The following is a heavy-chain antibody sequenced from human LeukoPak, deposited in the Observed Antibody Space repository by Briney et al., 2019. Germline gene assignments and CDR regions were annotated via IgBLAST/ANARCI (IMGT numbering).Heavy chain of an antibody. Sequence: GASVKVSCKASGYTLTSYDINWVRQATGQGLEWMGWMNTNSGNTGYAQKFQSRVTMTRNTSISTAYMELSSLRSEDTAVYYCARGEFLEWPNWFDPWGQGTLVTVSS. CDR2: MNTNSGNT. CDR3: ARGEFLEWPNWFDP. CDR1: GYTLTSYD. J-gene: IGHJ5*02. V-gene: IGHV1-8*01. D-gene: IGHD3-3*01.